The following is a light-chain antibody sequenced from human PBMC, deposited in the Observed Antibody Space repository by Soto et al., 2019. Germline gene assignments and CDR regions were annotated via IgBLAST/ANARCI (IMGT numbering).Light chain of an antibody. CDR2: ASS. Sequence: DIQMTQSPSSLSASVGDRVTITCRASQSSSSSLNWYQQRPGKAPNLLIYASSSLQSGVPPRFSGSGSGTDFTLTISSLQPEDFATYYCQQTYTTPITFGQGTRLDIK. V-gene: IGKV1-39*01. CDR3: QQTYTTPIT. J-gene: IGKJ5*01. CDR1: QSSSSS.